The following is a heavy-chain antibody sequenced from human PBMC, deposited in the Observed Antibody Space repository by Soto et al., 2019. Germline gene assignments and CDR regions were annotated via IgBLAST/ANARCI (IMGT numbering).Heavy chain of an antibody. Sequence: GGSLRLSCVASGFPFSTYAMHWVRKAPCKGLEWLAVVWYDGTDKNYADSVKGRFTISRDNSKSTLYLQMDHLRVEDTGVYHCARTDCSSSDCPRDLVGAVTMDYWGQGTPVTVSS. D-gene: IGHD2-2*01. CDR3: ARTDCSSSDCPRDLVGAVTMDY. J-gene: IGHJ4*02. CDR2: VWYDGTDK. V-gene: IGHV3-33*01. CDR1: GFPFSTYA.